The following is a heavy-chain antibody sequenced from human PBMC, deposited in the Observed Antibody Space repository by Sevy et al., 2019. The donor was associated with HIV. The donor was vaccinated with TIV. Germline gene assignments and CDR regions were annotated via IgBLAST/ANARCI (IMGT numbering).Heavy chain of an antibody. CDR1: GGSISSYY. J-gene: IGHJ5*02. CDR3: ARGGTSLFAP. CDR2: INYSRST. V-gene: IGHV4-59*01. D-gene: IGHD2-15*01. Sequence: SETLSLTCTVSGGSISSYYWSWIRQPPGKGLEWIGYINYSRSTKFNPSLKSRVTISVDTSKNQFSLKLTSVTAADTAVYYCARGGTSLFAPWGQGTLVTVSS.